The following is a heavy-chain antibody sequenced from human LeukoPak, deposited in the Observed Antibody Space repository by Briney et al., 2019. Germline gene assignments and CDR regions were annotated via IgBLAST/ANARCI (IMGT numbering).Heavy chain of an antibody. CDR3: ARDLAADYYYYMDV. J-gene: IGHJ6*03. D-gene: IGHD2-15*01. V-gene: IGHV1-69*04. CDR1: GGTFNMYG. Sequence: SVKVSCKVSGGTFNMYGISWVRQAPGQGLEWMGRIIPTLDRTKYARSFQGRVTITADKSTTTVYMDLSSLRSDDTAVYYCARDLAADYYYYMDVWGKGTTVTVSS. CDR2: IIPTLDRT.